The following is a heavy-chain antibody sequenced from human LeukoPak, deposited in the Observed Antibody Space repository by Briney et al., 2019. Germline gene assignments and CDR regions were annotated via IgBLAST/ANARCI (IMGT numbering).Heavy chain of an antibody. V-gene: IGHV4-39*07. CDR3: ARNVDTAMDIDY. D-gene: IGHD5-18*01. J-gene: IGHJ4*02. Sequence: PSQTLSLTCTVSGASVSTSNYYWTWIRQPPGKGLEWIGSIYHSGSTYYNPSLKSRVTISVDTSKNQFSLKLSSVTAADTAVYYCARNVDTAMDIDYWGQGTLVTVSS. CDR2: IYHSGST. CDR1: GASVSTSNYY.